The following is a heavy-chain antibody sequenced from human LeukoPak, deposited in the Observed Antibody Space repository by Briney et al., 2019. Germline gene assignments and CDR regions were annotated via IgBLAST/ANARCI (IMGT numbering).Heavy chain of an antibody. V-gene: IGHV3-9*01. D-gene: IGHD6-13*01. Sequence: GGSLRLSCAASGFTFDDYAMHGVRQAPGKGLEWVSGISWNSGSIGYADSVKGRFTISRDNAKNSLYLQMSSLRTEDTALYYCAKDTSSGIVAADMDYWGQGTLVTVSS. J-gene: IGHJ4*02. CDR3: AKDTSSGIVAADMDY. CDR1: GFTFDDYA. CDR2: ISWNSGSI.